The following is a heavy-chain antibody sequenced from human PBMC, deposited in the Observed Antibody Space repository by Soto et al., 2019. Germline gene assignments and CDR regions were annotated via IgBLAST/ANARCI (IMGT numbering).Heavy chain of an antibody. J-gene: IGHJ6*02. V-gene: IGHV3-30*18. Sequence: VGSLRLSCGASGFTFTSYGTHWVRQAPGKGLEWVAVISYDGGDKYYADSVKGRFTISRDNSKNTLYLQMNSLRAEDTAMYYCAKASGYCSSSTCSRLIYYYYGMDVWGQGTTVTVSS. D-gene: IGHD2-2*01. CDR2: ISYDGGDK. CDR1: GFTFTSYG. CDR3: AKASGYCSSSTCSRLIYYYYGMDV.